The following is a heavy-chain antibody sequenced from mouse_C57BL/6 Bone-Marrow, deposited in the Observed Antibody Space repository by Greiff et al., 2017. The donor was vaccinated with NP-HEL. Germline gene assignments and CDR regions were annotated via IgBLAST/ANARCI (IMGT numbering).Heavy chain of an antibody. CDR3: AGGYGSSHWYFDV. J-gene: IGHJ1*03. V-gene: IGHV1-81*01. CDR1: GYTFTSYG. D-gene: IGHD1-1*01. Sequence: VQLQQSGAELARPGASVKLSCKASGYTFTSYGISWVKQRTGQGLEWIGEIYPRSGNTYYNEKFKGKATLTADKSSSTAYMELRSLTSEDSAVYFCAGGYGSSHWYFDVWGTGTTVTVSS. CDR2: IYPRSGNT.